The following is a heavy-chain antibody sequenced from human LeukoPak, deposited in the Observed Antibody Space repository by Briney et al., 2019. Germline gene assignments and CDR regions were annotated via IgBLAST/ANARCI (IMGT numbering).Heavy chain of an antibody. Sequence: SETLSLTCTVSGDSISSGSYSWSWIRQPPGKGLEWIGHIKHSGNTYYNPTLKSRIFVSVDTSKNQFSLKLNSVTAADTALYYCARRGGSNGWGAFDIWGQGTMVTVSS. V-gene: IGHV4-30-4*01. CDR3: ARRGGSNGWGAFDI. J-gene: IGHJ3*02. D-gene: IGHD6-19*01. CDR2: IKHSGNT. CDR1: GDSISSGSYS.